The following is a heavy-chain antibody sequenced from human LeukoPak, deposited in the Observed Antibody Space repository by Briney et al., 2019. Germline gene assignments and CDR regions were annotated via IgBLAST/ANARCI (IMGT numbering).Heavy chain of an antibody. V-gene: IGHV3-48*01. D-gene: IGHD2-15*01. Sequence: GGSLRLSCAASGFTFSSYSMNWVRQAPGKGLEWVSYISSSSSTIYYADSVKGRFTISRDNAKNSLYLQMNSLRAEDTAVYYCAREVVGAQDYWGQGTLVTVSS. J-gene: IGHJ4*02. CDR2: ISSSSSTI. CDR1: GFTFSSYS. CDR3: AREVVGAQDY.